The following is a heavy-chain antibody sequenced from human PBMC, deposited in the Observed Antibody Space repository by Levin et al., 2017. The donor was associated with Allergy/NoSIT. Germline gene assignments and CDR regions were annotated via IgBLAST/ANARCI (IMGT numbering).Heavy chain of an antibody. J-gene: IGHJ3*02. V-gene: IGHV3-7*01. CDR2: IKQDGSEK. D-gene: IGHD1-7*01. CDR3: ARDRTRLYAFDI. Sequence: PGGSLRLSCAASGFNFSYYWMSWVRQAPGKGLEWVANIKQDGSEKYYVDSVKGRFTISRDNAKNSLYLQMNSLRAEDTAVYYCARDRTRLYAFDIWGQGTMVTVSS. CDR1: GFNFSYYW.